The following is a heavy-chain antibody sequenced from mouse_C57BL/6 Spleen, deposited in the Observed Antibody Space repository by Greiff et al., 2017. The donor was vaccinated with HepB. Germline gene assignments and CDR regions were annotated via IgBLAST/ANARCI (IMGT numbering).Heavy chain of an antibody. CDR1: GYTFTSYW. CDR2: IDPSDSYT. V-gene: IGHV1-69*01. D-gene: IGHD1-1*01. J-gene: IGHJ4*01. CDR3: ARGPTVVAPYAMDY. Sequence: VQLQQPGAELVMPGASVKLSCKASGYTFTSYWMHWVKQRPGQGLEWIGEIDPSDSYTNYNQKFKGKSTLTVDKSSSTAYMQLSSLTSEDSAVYYCARGPTVVAPYAMDYWGQGTSVTVSS.